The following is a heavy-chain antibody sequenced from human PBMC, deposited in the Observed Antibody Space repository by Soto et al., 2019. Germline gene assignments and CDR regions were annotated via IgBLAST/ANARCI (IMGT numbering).Heavy chain of an antibody. D-gene: IGHD3-10*01. Sequence: QVQLVQSGAEVKKPGSSVKVSCKASGGTFSSYAISWVRQAPGQGLEWMGGIIPIFGTANYAQKIQGRVTITADESTSTAYMELSSLRSEDTAVYYCARDRSGYYGSGSYRNWFDPWGQGTLVTVSS. J-gene: IGHJ5*02. CDR1: GGTFSSYA. CDR3: ARDRSGYYGSGSYRNWFDP. CDR2: IIPIFGTA. V-gene: IGHV1-69*01.